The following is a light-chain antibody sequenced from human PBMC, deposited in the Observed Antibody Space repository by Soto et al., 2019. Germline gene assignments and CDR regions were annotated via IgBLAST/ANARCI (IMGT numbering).Light chain of an antibody. CDR2: EVS. Sequence: QSALTQPASVSGSPGQSITISCTGTSSDVGSYNFVSWFQQHPDEAPKLMIYEVSKRPSGVSNRFSGSKSGNTASLTISGLQPEDEADYYCSSYAYGSTLGVFGGGTKVTVL. CDR3: SSYAYGSTLGV. J-gene: IGLJ3*02. V-gene: IGLV2-23*02. CDR1: SSDVGSYNF.